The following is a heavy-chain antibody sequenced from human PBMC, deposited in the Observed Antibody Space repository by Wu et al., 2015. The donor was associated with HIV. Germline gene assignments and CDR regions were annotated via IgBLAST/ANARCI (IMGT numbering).Heavy chain of an antibody. D-gene: IGHD3-10*01. V-gene: IGHV1-2*02. J-gene: IGHJ4*02. CDR3: AREKRFGD. Sequence: QVQLMQSGAEVKKPGASVKVSCKASGYTFSDHYIHWVRQAPGQGLEWMGWINPNSGATNYAQKFQGRVTMTRDTSISTAYMELSRLRSDDTAMYYXAREKRFGDWGQGTLVTVSS. CDR2: INPNSGAT. CDR1: GYTFSDHY.